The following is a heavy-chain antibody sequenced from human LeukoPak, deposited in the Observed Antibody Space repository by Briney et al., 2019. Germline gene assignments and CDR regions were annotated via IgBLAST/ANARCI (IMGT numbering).Heavy chain of an antibody. J-gene: IGHJ3*02. Sequence: SVKVSCKASGDTFSSYAISWVRQAPGQGLEWMGGIIPIFGTANYAQKSQGRVTITADESTSTAYMELSSLRSEDTAVCYCASGHSSGWLFRGAFDIWGQGTMVTVSS. CDR3: ASGHSSGWLFRGAFDI. CDR1: GDTFSSYA. D-gene: IGHD6-19*01. V-gene: IGHV1-69*13. CDR2: IIPIFGTA.